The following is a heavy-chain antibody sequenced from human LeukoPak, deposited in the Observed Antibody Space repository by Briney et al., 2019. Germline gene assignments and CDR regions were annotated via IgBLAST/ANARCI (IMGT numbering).Heavy chain of an antibody. J-gene: IGHJ4*02. CDR2: INPASCFT. Sequence: ASVQVSCKASGYKFHEDYMHWVRPAPGRGLEFMEWINPASCFTNYAQKFKGRVNMTRDTSISTAYLVVRSLTSDDTAVYYCAPTAEAYTSWWKVWGQGTLVTVSS. D-gene: IGHD3-16*01. V-gene: IGHV1-2*02. CDR1: GYKFHEDY. CDR3: APTAEAYTSWWKV.